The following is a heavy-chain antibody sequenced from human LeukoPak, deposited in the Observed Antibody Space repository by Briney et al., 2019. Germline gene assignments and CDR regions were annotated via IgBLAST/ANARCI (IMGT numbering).Heavy chain of an antibody. CDR2: IIPIFGTA. J-gene: IGHJ5*02. CDR3: AREGCSSTSCYFATAPWFDP. CDR1: GGTFSSYA. Sequence: SVKLSCKASGGTFSSYAISWVRQAPGQGLEWMGGIIPIFGTANYAHKFQGRVTITADESTSTAYMELSSLRSEDTAVYCCAREGCSSTSCYFATAPWFDPWGQGTLVAVSS. V-gene: IGHV1-69*01. D-gene: IGHD2-2*01.